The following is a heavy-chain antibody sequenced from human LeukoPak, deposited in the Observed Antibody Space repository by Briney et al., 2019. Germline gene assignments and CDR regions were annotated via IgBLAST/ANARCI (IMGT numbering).Heavy chain of an antibody. D-gene: IGHD6-25*01. CDR1: GFTFSSYA. CDR3: AKESYRGYPFDY. J-gene: IGHJ4*02. V-gene: IGHV3-30*18. Sequence: GGSLRLPCAASGFTFSSYAMSGVRQAQGKGMEWEAVRSYDGSNTYYADSVKGRFTISRDNSKNTLYLQMNSLRAEDTAVYYCAKESYRGYPFDYWGQGTLVTASS. CDR2: RSYDGSNT.